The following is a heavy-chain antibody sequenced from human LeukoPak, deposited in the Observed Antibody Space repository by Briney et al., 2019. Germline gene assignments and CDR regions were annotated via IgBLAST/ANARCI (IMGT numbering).Heavy chain of an antibody. J-gene: IGHJ4*02. V-gene: IGHV3-30*03. D-gene: IGHD5-12*01. CDR1: EFTFTNYG. Sequence: PGGSLRLSCAASEFTFTNYGMHWVRQAPGKGLEWVAVISYDGSNRYYGDSVKGRFTISRDNSKNTLYLQMNSLRADDTAIYYCARDLGWLHYEDWGQGTLVTVSS. CDR3: ARDLGWLHYED. CDR2: ISYDGSNR.